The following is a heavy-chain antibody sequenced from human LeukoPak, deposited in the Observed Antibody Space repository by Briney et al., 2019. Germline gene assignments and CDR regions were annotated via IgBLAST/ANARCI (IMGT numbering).Heavy chain of an antibody. V-gene: IGHV3-21*01. CDR2: ISSSSSYI. CDR1: GFTFSSYS. J-gene: IGHJ4*02. CDR3: ASGDTMVRGVITVVY. D-gene: IGHD3-10*01. Sequence: GGSLRLSCAASGFTFSSYSMNWVRQAPGKGLEWVSSISSSSSYIYYADSVKGRFTISRDNAKNSLYLQMNSLRAEDTAVYYCASGDTMVRGVITVVYWGQGTLVTVSS.